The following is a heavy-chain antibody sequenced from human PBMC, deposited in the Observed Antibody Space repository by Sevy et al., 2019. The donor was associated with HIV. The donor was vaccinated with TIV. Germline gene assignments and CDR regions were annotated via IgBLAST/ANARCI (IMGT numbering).Heavy chain of an antibody. CDR1: GYTFTSYG. CDR2: ISAYNGNT. D-gene: IGHD2-2*01. Sequence: ASVKVSCKASGYTFTSYGISWVRQAPGQGLEWMEWISAYNGNTNYAQKLQGRVTMTTDTSTSTAYMELRSLRSDDTAEYYCARDFLYWRLDQVVPAPMGGRYYYGMDVWGQGTTVTVSS. J-gene: IGHJ6*02. V-gene: IGHV1-18*01. CDR3: ARDFLYWRLDQVVPAPMGGRYYYGMDV.